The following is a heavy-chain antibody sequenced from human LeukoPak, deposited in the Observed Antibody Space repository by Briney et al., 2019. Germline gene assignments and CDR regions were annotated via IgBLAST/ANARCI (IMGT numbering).Heavy chain of an antibody. V-gene: IGHV1-46*01. CDR3: ATAGTNGGFDY. D-gene: IGHD3-16*01. CDR2: INPSGGST. Sequence: ASVKVSCKASGYTFTSYYMHWVRQAPGQGLEWMGIINPSGGSTSYAQKFQGRVTMTEDTSTDTAYMELSSLRSEDTAVYYCATAGTNGGFDYWGQGTLVTVSS. CDR1: GYTFTSYY. J-gene: IGHJ4*02.